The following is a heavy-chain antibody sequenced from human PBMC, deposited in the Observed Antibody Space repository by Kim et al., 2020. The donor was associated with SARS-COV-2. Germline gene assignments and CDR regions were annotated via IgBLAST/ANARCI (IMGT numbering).Heavy chain of an antibody. J-gene: IGHJ3*02. V-gene: IGHV3-15*01. D-gene: IGHD2-2*01. Sequence: AAPVKGRFTISRDDSKNTLYLQMNSLKTEDTAVYYCTTAWYQLLSGAFDIWGQGTMVTVSS. CDR3: TTAWYQLLSGAFDI.